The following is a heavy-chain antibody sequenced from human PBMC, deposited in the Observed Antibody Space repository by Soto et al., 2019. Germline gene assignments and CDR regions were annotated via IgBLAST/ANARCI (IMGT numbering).Heavy chain of an antibody. Sequence: ASVKVSCKASGYTFTSYAMHWVRQTPGQRLEWMGWINAGNGNTKYSQKFQGRVTITRDTSASTAYMELSSLGSEDTAVYYCAVSSGYYLTTDYWGQGTLVTVSS. CDR1: GYTFTSYA. CDR2: INAGNGNT. J-gene: IGHJ4*02. D-gene: IGHD3-22*01. V-gene: IGHV1-3*01. CDR3: AVSSGYYLTTDY.